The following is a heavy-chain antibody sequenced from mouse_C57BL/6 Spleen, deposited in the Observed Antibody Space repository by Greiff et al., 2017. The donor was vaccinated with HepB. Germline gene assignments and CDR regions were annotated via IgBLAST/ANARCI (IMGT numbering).Heavy chain of an antibody. V-gene: IGHV1-69*01. CDR1: GYTFTSYW. Sequence: QVQLQQPGAELVMPGASVKLSCKASGYTFTSYWMHWVKQRPGQGLEWIGEIDPSDSYTNYNQKFKGKSTLTVDKSSSTAYMQLSSLTSEDSAVYYCARRDYGSEVAYWGQGTLVTVSA. J-gene: IGHJ3*01. D-gene: IGHD1-1*01. CDR3: ARRDYGSEVAY. CDR2: IDPSDSYT.